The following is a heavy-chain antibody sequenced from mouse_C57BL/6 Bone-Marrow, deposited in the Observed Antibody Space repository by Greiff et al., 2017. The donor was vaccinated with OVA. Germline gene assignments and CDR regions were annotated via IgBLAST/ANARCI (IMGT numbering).Heavy chain of an antibody. CDR1: GYTFTSYW. CDR2: INPSNGGT. D-gene: IGHD2-1*01. CDR3: ARDPHYGNPPMDY. J-gene: IGHJ4*01. V-gene: IGHV1-53*01. Sequence: QVQLQQPGTELVKPGASVKLSCKASGYTFTSYWMHWVQQSPGQGLEWVGNINPSNGGTNYNEKFKSKATLTVDKASSTAYMQLSSLTSEDAAVYYCARDPHYGNPPMDYWGQGTSVTVSS.